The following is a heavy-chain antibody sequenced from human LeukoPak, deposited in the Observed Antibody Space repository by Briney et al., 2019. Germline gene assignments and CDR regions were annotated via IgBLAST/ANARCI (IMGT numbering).Heavy chain of an antibody. CDR3: ARERSEYYYDSSGSTNYYYYYMDV. V-gene: IGHV4-59*11. CDR1: GGSISSHY. D-gene: IGHD3-22*01. J-gene: IGHJ6*03. CDR2: IYYSGST. Sequence: SETLSLTCTVSGGSISSHYWSRIRQPPGKGLEWIGYIYYSGSTNYNPSLKSRVTISLDTSKNQFSLKLSSVPAAATAVYYCARERSEYYYDSSGSTNYYYYYMDVWGKGTTVTVSS.